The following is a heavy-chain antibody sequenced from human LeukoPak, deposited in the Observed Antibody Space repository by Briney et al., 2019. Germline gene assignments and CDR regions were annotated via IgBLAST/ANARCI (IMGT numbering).Heavy chain of an antibody. J-gene: IGHJ6*03. V-gene: IGHV4-59*11. CDR3: GRDALVGHFSYYYMDV. Sequence: SDTLSLTCTVSGGSISSHYWTWIRQSPVKGLEWIGDISNSGSTSYNPSLKSRVTISIVTSKNQFSLKLSSVTAAETAVYYCGRDALVGHFSYYYMDVWGKGTTVTVSS. CDR1: GGSISSHY. CDR2: ISNSGST. D-gene: IGHD2-15*01.